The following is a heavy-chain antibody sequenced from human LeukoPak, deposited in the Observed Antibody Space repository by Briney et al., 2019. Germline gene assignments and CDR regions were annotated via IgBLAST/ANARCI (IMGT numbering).Heavy chain of an antibody. CDR3: AYGSGREGYMDV. CDR1: GFTFSSYW. D-gene: IGHD3-10*01. Sequence: GGSLRLSCAASGFTFSSYWMHWVRQGPGKGLGWVSFISSDGSSTNYADSVKGRFTITRDNAKNTLYLQMNSLRAEDTAVYYCAYGSGREGYMDVWGKGTTVTVSS. CDR2: ISSDGSST. V-gene: IGHV3-74*01. J-gene: IGHJ6*03.